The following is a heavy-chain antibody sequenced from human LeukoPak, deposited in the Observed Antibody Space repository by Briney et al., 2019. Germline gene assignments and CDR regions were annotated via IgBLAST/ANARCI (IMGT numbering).Heavy chain of an antibody. Sequence: SQTLSLTCAISGDSISTESGAWNWIRQSPSRGLEWLGGTYYRSRWYIDYAMSVKGRITINPDTSKNQFSLQLTSVAPDDTSMYYCARSPNCSAAKCFENWFDPWGQGTLVTVSS. V-gene: IGHV6-1*01. J-gene: IGHJ5*02. CDR1: GDSISTESGA. CDR3: ARSPNCSAAKCFENWFDP. CDR2: TYYRSRWYI. D-gene: IGHD2-15*01.